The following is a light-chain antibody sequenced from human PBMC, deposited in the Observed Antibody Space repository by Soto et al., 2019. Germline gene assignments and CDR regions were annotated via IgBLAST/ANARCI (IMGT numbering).Light chain of an antibody. CDR2: AAS. CDR3: QQYYSYART. V-gene: IGKV1-8*01. CDR1: QDISSY. Sequence: AIRMTQSPSSFSASTGDRVTITCRASQDISSYLAWYQQKPGKAPKLLIYAASTLQSGVPSRFSGSGSGTNFTLTISCLQSEDFATYHCQQYYSYARTFGQGTKVEIK. J-gene: IGKJ1*01.